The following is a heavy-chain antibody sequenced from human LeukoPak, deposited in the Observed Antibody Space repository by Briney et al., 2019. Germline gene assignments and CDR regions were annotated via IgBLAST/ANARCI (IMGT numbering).Heavy chain of an antibody. V-gene: IGHV3-74*01. Sequence: GGSLRLSCVASRFTFSSYWMHWVRQPPGKGLVWLSRISTDGRSTNYADSVKGRFTISRDNARDTVYLQMNSLRAEDTAVYYCLRDLIRGDQGTLVTVSP. J-gene: IGHJ4*02. CDR3: LRDLIR. CDR2: ISTDGRST. CDR1: RFTFSSYW. D-gene: IGHD3-10*01.